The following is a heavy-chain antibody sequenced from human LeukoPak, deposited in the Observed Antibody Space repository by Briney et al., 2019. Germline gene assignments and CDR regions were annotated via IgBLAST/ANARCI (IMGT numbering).Heavy chain of an antibody. CDR2: ISRSSSTI. V-gene: IGHV3-48*02. CDR1: GFTFSSYS. J-gene: IGHJ4*02. D-gene: IGHD6-19*01. Sequence: GGSLRLSCAASGFTFSSYSMTWVRQAPGKGLEWVSYISRSSSTIYYADSVKGRFTISRDNAKNSLDLQMNSLRDEDTAVYYCARHYSSGWSDYWGQGTLVTVSS. CDR3: ARHYSSGWSDY.